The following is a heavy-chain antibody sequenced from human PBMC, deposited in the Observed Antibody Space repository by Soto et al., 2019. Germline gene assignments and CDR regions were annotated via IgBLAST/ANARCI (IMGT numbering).Heavy chain of an antibody. CDR1: GGSISSGGYY. D-gene: IGHD2-2*01. Sequence: QVQLQESGPGLVKPSQTLSLTCTVSGGSISSGGYYWSWIRQHPGKGLEWIGYIYYSGSTYYNPSLKSRVTMSVDTSKNQFSLKLSSVTAADTAMYYCARGPIVVVPTTRHDAFDIWGQGTMVTVSS. V-gene: IGHV4-31*03. J-gene: IGHJ3*02. CDR2: IYYSGST. CDR3: ARGPIVVVPTTRHDAFDI.